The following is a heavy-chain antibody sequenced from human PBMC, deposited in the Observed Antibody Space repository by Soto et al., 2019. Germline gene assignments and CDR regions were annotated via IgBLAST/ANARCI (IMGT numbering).Heavy chain of an antibody. D-gene: IGHD3-10*01. Sequence: PSETLSLTCAAYGGSFSGHYCSWVRQPPGKGLEWIGEINYSETTNYNPSLESPVTVSVDSFKNQCTLKVTSVTAADTAVYYCARRYGSGKYYFDFWG. CDR3: ARRYGSGKYYFDF. CDR2: INYSETT. J-gene: IGHJ3*01. V-gene: IGHV4-34*01. CDR1: GGSFSGHY.